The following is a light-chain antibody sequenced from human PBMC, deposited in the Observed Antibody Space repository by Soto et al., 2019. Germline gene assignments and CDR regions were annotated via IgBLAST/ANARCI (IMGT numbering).Light chain of an antibody. CDR3: SSYTITTTVV. V-gene: IGLV2-14*01. CDR1: SSDVGDYNY. Sequence: QSALTQPASVSGSPGQSITISCTGTSSDVGDYNYVSWYQQHPGKAPKLMIYDVSNRPSGVSNRFSCSKSGNTASLTISGLQAEDEADYYCSSYTITTTVVFGGGTKLTVL. J-gene: IGLJ2*01. CDR2: DVS.